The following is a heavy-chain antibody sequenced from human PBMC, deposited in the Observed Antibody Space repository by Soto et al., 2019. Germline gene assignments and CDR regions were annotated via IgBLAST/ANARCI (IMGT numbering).Heavy chain of an antibody. V-gene: IGHV4-39*01. CDR3: ATVWRSSLRFDD. D-gene: IGHD4-4*01. J-gene: IGHJ4*02. CDR2: IYFHGTT. CDR1: GGSISSSIYY. Sequence: PSETLSLTCTGSGGSISSSIYYWGWIRHPPGKGLEWIGRIYFHGTTYYNPSLKSRVTISVDTSKLQFSLRLTSVTAADTAVYYCATVWRSSLRFDDWGQGTLVTVTS.